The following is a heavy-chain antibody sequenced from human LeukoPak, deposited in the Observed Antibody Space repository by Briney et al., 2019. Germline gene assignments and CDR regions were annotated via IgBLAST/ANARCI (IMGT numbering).Heavy chain of an antibody. CDR2: IKPDGSEK. D-gene: IGHD6-13*01. CDR3: ARDPTAAGANWFDP. J-gene: IGHJ5*02. V-gene: IGHV3-7*01. CDR1: GFTFNNYW. Sequence: GGSLRLSCAASGFTFNNYWMTWVRQAPGKGLEWVANIKPDGSEKYYVDSVKGRFTISRDNAKNSLYLQMNSLRAEDTAVYYCARDPTAAGANWFDPWGQGTLVTVSS.